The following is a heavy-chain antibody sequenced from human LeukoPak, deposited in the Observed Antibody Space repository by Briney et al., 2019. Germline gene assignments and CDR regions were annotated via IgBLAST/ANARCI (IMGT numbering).Heavy chain of an antibody. Sequence: SETLFLTCTVSGGSVSSGSYYWRWIRQPPGKGLEWIGYIYYSGSTNYNPSLKSRVTISVDTSKNQFSLKLSSVTAADTAVYYCAKLIAVAGTSDWFDPWGQGTLVTVSS. V-gene: IGHV4-61*01. CDR3: AKLIAVAGTSDWFDP. D-gene: IGHD6-13*01. CDR2: IYYSGST. CDR1: GGSVSSGSYY. J-gene: IGHJ5*02.